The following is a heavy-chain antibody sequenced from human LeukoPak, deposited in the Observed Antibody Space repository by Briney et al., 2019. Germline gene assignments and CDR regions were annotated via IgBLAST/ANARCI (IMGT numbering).Heavy chain of an antibody. D-gene: IGHD3-22*01. J-gene: IGHJ4*02. Sequence: ASVKVSCKASGYTFTGYFIHWVRQAPGQGLEWMGWINPNSGDTNYAQNFQGRVTMTRDTSVSTAYMELSRLRSDDTAVYYCARIYDSRGYYYSDNDYWGQGTLVTVSS. CDR1: GYTFTGYF. CDR3: ARIYDSRGYYYSDNDY. CDR2: INPNSGDT. V-gene: IGHV1-2*02.